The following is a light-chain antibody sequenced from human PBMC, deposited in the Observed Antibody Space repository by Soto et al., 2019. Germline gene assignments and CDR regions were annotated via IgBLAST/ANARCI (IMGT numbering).Light chain of an antibody. CDR1: SSDIGAYDL. Sequence: QSALTQPASVSGSPGQSITISCSGTSSDIGAYDLVTWYQQHPGRAPNFIFFEVFHPFSGLSYRFSGSKSGNTASLTSSGLQAEDEGDYYCTSFAPGRIYVFGSGTKLTVL. J-gene: IGLJ1*01. CDR2: EVF. V-gene: IGLV2-14*03. CDR3: TSFAPGRIYV.